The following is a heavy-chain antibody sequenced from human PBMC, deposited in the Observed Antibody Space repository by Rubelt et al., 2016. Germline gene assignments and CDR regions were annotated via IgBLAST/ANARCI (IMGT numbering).Heavy chain of an antibody. Sequence: EVQLVQSGAEVKKPGESLRTSCKGSGYSFTSYWISWVRQMPGKGLEWMGRIDPSDSYTNYSPAFQGHVTISADKSISTAYLQWSSLKASDTAMYYCAIYDFWSGYYLDYWGRGTLVTVSS. CDR2: IDPSDSYT. CDR1: GYSFTSYW. D-gene: IGHD3-3*01. J-gene: IGHJ4*02. CDR3: AIYDFWSGYYLDY. V-gene: IGHV5-10-1*03.